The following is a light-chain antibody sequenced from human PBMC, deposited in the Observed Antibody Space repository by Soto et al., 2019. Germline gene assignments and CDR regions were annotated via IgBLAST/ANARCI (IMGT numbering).Light chain of an antibody. CDR1: ESIARH. J-gene: IGKJ5*01. CDR3: QQTYRTLSIT. Sequence: DIQMTQSPSSLSASVGDRVTITCRASESIARHLNWYQQKPGKAPNLLIYAASSLQNGVPSRFRGGGSGTDFTLTINNLQPEDFATYYCQQTYRTLSITFGQGTRLEIK. CDR2: AAS. V-gene: IGKV1-39*01.